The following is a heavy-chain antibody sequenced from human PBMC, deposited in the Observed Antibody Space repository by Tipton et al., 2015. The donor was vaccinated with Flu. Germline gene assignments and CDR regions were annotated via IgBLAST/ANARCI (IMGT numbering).Heavy chain of an antibody. Sequence: GSLRLSCAASGFTFSNAWMSWVRQAPGKGLEWVGRIKSKTDGGTTDYAAPVKGRFTISRDDSKKTLYLQMNSLKTEDTAVYYCTLKYDFWSGSVHYYYMDVWGKGTTVTVSS. CDR2: IKSKTDGGTT. V-gene: IGHV3-15*01. D-gene: IGHD3-3*01. J-gene: IGHJ6*03. CDR3: TLKYDFWSGSVHYYYMDV. CDR1: GFTFSNAW.